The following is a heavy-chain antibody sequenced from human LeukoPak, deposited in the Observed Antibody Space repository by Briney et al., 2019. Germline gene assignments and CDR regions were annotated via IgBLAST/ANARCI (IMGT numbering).Heavy chain of an antibody. CDR1: GFSFSDYY. D-gene: IGHD5/OR15-5a*01. CDR2: ISRGGNTI. J-gene: IGHJ4*02. V-gene: IGHV3-11*01. CDR3: AGKSGVSGFFDS. Sequence: GGSLRLSCAASGFSFSDYYMSWIRQAPGTGLEWVSYISRGGNTIYYADSVKGRFTISRDNAKDFLYLQMDSLRAEDTAMYYCAGKSGVSGFFDSWGQGTLVTVSS.